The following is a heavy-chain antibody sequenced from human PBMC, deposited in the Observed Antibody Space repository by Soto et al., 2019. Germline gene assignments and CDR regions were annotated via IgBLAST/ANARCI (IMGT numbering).Heavy chain of an antibody. D-gene: IGHD2-15*01. Sequence: PGGSLRLSCAASGFTFTNYAMHWVRQGPGKGLEWVAVISYDGNTKFYTDSLKGRFSISRDNSKNTLYLQMNSLRAEDTAVYYCAKDPRYCSGDTCFPEGEHWLDSWGQGTLVTVSS. V-gene: IGHV3-30-3*01. CDR3: AKDPRYCSGDTCFPEGEHWLDS. CDR2: ISYDGNTK. CDR1: GFTFTNYA. J-gene: IGHJ5*01.